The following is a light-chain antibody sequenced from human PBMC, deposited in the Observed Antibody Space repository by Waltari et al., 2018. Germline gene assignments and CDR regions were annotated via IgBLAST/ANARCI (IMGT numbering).Light chain of an antibody. CDR3: MQGTQGPLT. V-gene: IGKV2-40*01. CDR1: QSLLFSDGYTY. CDR2: LVS. Sequence: DIVMTQTPLSLPVTPGEPASISCRSSQSLLFSDGYTYLDWYLQKAGHAPQLLIYLVSKRGSGVPDRVSGSGSGTDFTLKIRRVEAEDVGGYYCMQGTQGPLTFGGGTKVGVK. J-gene: IGKJ4*01.